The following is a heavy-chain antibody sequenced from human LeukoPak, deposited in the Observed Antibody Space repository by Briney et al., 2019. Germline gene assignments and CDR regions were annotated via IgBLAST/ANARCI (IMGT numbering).Heavy chain of an antibody. V-gene: IGHV3-30*04. CDR2: ISYDGSNK. D-gene: IGHD5-12*01. Sequence: QSGGSLRLSCAASGFTFSSYAMHWVRQAPGKGLEWVAVISYDGSNKYYADSVKGRFTISRDNSKNTLYLQMNSLRAEDTAVYYCARDLTSGYDENYYGMDVWGQGTMVTVSS. CDR1: GFTFSSYA. CDR3: ARDLTSGYDENYYGMDV. J-gene: IGHJ6*02.